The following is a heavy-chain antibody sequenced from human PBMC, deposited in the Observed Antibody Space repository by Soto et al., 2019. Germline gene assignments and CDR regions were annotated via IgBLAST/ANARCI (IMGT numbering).Heavy chain of an antibody. CDR2: FDAEDGAA. CDR3: ATDLFPDYADAWVTFRPADY. Sequence: QVELVQSGAEVKKPGASVKVSCKVSGYTLTELSMHWVRQAPGKGLEWMGVFDAEDGAASYAQNFQGRVTMTVETSTDTAYMEVTSLRSEDTAVYYCATDLFPDYADAWVTFRPADYWGQGTQVTVSS. V-gene: IGHV1-24*01. CDR1: GYTLTELS. D-gene: IGHD3-16*02. J-gene: IGHJ4*02.